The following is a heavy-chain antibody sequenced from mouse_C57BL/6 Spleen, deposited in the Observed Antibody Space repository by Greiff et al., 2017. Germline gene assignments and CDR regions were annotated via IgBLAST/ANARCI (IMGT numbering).Heavy chain of an antibody. Sequence: VQLQQPGAELVKPGASVKLSCKASGYTFTSYWMQWVKQRPGHGLEWIGEIVPSDSYTNYNQKFKGKATLTVDTSSITAYMQLSSLTSEDSAVYYMSRSLSTDVHWYFDVWGTGTTVTVSS. D-gene: IGHD2-1*01. V-gene: IGHV1-50*01. J-gene: IGHJ1*03. CDR3: SRSLSTDVHWYFDV. CDR1: GYTFTSYW. CDR2: IVPSDSYT.